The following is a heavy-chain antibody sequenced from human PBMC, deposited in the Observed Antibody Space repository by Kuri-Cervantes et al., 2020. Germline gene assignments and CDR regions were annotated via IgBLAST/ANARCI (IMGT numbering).Heavy chain of an antibody. V-gene: IGHV3-23*01. CDR1: GFTFSSYA. CDR2: ISGSGGST. D-gene: IGHD3-16*01. Sequence: GESLKISCAASGFTFSSYAMSWVRQAPGKGLEWVSAISGSGGSTYYADSVKGRFTISRDNSKNTLHLQMNSLRAEDTAVYYCAKDRRIMITFGGDDYWGQGTLVTVSS. CDR3: AKDRRIMITFGGDDY. J-gene: IGHJ4*02.